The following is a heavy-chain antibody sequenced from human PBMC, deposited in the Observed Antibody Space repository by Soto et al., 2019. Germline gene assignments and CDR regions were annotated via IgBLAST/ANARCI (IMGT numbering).Heavy chain of an antibody. D-gene: IGHD3-3*01. Sequence: ASVKVSCKASGYTFTSYDINWVRQATGQGLEWMGWMNPNSGNTGYAQKFQGRVTMTRNTSISTAYMELSSLRSEDTAVYYCARGHYDFWSGYPELDVWGKGTTVTVSS. V-gene: IGHV1-8*01. CDR2: MNPNSGNT. J-gene: IGHJ6*04. CDR3: ARGHYDFWSGYPELDV. CDR1: GYTFTSYD.